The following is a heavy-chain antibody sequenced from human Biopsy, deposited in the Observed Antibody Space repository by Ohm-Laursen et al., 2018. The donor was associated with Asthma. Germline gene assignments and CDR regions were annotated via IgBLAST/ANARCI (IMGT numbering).Heavy chain of an antibody. V-gene: IGHV3-30*18. CDR2: ISFDGSNK. CDR1: GFTFSNYG. D-gene: IGHD1-26*01. CDR3: AKDVFPGWELRRGPDY. J-gene: IGHJ4*02. Sequence: SLGLSCAASGFTFSNYGMHWVHQAPGKGLDWVAVISFDGSNKNYTDSVKGRFTISRDNSRNTLHLQMNSLRAEDTAVYYCAKDVFPGWELRRGPDYWGQGTLVTVSS.